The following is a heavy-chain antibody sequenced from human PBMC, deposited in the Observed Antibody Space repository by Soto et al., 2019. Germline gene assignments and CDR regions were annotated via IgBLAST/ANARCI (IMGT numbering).Heavy chain of an antibody. CDR3: ARYIPGVRYYGMDV. CDR1: GFTFSSYA. CDR2: IGESGTPT. V-gene: IGHV3-23*01. J-gene: IGHJ6*02. D-gene: IGHD2-2*01. Sequence: EVQLLESGGGLVQPGGSLRLSCAASGFTFSSYAMKWVRQAPGKGLEWVSLIGESGTPTYYADSVKGRCTISRDNSGNTLCLAMYSLRAEDTAVYYCARYIPGVRYYGMDVWGQGTTVTVSS.